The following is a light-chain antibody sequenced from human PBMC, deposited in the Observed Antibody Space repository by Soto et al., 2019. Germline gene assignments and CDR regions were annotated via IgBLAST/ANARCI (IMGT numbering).Light chain of an antibody. Sequence: QSALTQPAFVSGSPGQSITISCTGTSSDVGSYNLVSWYQQHPGKAPKLMIYEVSKRPSGVSNRFSGSKSGNTASLTISGLQAEDEADYYCCSYACSVVFGGGTKLTVL. V-gene: IGLV2-23*02. J-gene: IGLJ2*01. CDR3: CSYACSVV. CDR2: EVS. CDR1: SSDVGSYNL.